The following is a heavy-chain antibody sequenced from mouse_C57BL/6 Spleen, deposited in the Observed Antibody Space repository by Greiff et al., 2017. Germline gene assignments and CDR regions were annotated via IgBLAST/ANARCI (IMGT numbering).Heavy chain of an antibody. CDR2: INPSSGNT. J-gene: IGHJ1*03. V-gene: IGHV1-4*01. Sequence: QVQLKQSGAELARPGASVKMSCKASGYTFTSYTMHWVKQRPGQGLEWIGYINPSSGNTKYNQKFKDKATVTADKSSSTAYMQLSSLTSEDSAVYYGARSAGSSYEWYFDVWGKGTTVTVSS. CDR3: ARSAGSSYEWYFDV. D-gene: IGHD1-1*01. CDR1: GYTFTSYT.